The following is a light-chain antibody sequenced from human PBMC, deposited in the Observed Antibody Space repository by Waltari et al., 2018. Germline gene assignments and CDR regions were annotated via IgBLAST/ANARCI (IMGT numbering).Light chain of an antibody. Sequence: DIVMTQSPDSLTVSLGERATINCKSSQSVFYSSNNKNYLGWYQKKPGQPPKLLMYWASTREPGVPDRVSGSGSVTNFTLTITSLQAEDVALYYCQQYYSPPLTFGQGTKVEIK. V-gene: IGKV4-1*01. CDR1: QSVFYSSNNKNY. CDR3: QQYYSPPLT. J-gene: IGKJ1*01. CDR2: WAS.